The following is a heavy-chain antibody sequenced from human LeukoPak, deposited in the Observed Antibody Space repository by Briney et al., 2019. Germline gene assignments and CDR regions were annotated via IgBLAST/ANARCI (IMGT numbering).Heavy chain of an antibody. CDR1: GGSFSGCY. D-gene: IGHD3-10*01. J-gene: IGHJ6*02. Sequence: SSETLSLTCAVYGGSFSGCYWSWIRQPPGKGLEWIGEINHSGSSNYNPSLKSRVTISVDTSKNQFSLKLSSVTAADTAVYYCARERGGSTYYYGSGSYRYYYYYGMDVWGQVTTVTVSS. CDR2: INHSGSS. CDR3: ARERGGSTYYYGSGSYRYYYYYGMDV. V-gene: IGHV4-34*01.